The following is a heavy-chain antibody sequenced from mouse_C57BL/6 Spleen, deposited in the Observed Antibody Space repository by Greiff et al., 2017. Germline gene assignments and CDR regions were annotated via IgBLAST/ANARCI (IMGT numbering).Heavy chain of an antibody. D-gene: IGHD1-1*01. CDR1: GYSFTSYY. CDR3: ARGYYYGSSDYFDY. Sequence: QVQLQQSGPELVKPGASVKISCKASGYSFTSYYIHWVKQRPGQGLEWIGWIYPGSGNTKYNEKFKGKATLPADTSSSTAYMQLSSLTSEDSAVYYCARGYYYGSSDYFDYWGQGTTLTVSS. J-gene: IGHJ2*01. CDR2: IYPGSGNT. V-gene: IGHV1-66*01.